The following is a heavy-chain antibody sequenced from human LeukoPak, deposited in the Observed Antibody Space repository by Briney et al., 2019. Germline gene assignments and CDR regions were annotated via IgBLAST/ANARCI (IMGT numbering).Heavy chain of an antibody. V-gene: IGHV4-34*01. CDR3: ARGYSSGFVLVDDAFDI. D-gene: IGHD3-22*01. CDR1: GGSFSGYY. CDR2: INHSGST. Sequence: KPSETLSLTCAVYGGSFSGYYWSWIRQPPGKGLEWIGEINHSGSTNYNPSLKSRVTISVDTSKNQCSLKLSSVTAADTAVYYCARGYSSGFVLVDDAFDIWGQGTMVTVSS. J-gene: IGHJ3*02.